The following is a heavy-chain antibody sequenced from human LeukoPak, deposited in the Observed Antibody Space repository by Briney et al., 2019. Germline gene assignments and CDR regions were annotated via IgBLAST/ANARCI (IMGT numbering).Heavy chain of an antibody. CDR3: ARHGERYYGSGSFPYYYYMDV. CDR1: GYSFTSYW. D-gene: IGHD3-10*01. J-gene: IGHJ6*03. Sequence: GESLKISCKGSGYSFTSYWIGWVRQMPGKGLEWMGIIYPGDSDTRYSPSFQGQVTIPADKSISTAYLQWSSLKASDTAMYYCARHGERYYGSGSFPYYYYMDVWGKGTTVTVSS. CDR2: IYPGDSDT. V-gene: IGHV5-51*01.